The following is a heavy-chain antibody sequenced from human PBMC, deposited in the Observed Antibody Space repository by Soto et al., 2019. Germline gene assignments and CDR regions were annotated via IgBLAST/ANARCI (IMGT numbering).Heavy chain of an antibody. D-gene: IGHD3-16*02. Sequence: GGSLRLSCAASGCSFDDYVMHLVRQAPVKGLERVSGINCNSSSINYADSVKLRFTSSRDNAKHSLYLQMNSLRAEDTALYYCSIDCGVWGNYRPHDSFDIWGQGTMVTVSS. V-gene: IGHV3-9*01. J-gene: IGHJ3*02. CDR1: GCSFDDYV. CDR2: INCNSSSI. CDR3: SIDCGVWGNYRPHDSFDI.